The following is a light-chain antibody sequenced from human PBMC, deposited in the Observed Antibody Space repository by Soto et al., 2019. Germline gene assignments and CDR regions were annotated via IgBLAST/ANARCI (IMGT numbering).Light chain of an antibody. CDR2: EGS. CDR3: CSYAGSSVP. J-gene: IGLJ2*01. CDR1: SSDVGSYNL. V-gene: IGLV2-23*01. Sequence: QSALTQPASVSGSPGQSITISCTGTSSDVGSYNLVSWYQQHPGKAPKLMIYEGSKRPSGVSNRFSGSKSGNTASLTISGVQAEDEAEYYCCSYAGSSVPFGGGTKLTVL.